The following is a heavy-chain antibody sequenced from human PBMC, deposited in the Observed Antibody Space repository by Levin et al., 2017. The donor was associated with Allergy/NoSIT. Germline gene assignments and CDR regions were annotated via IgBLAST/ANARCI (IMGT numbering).Heavy chain of an antibody. J-gene: IGHJ4*02. CDR1: GFTFSSYS. CDR3: ARDRSSGYYGTFDY. CDR2: ISSSSSTI. D-gene: IGHD3-22*01. Sequence: GESLKISCAASGFTFSSYSMNWVRQAPGKGLEWISYISSSSSTIYYADSVKGRFTISRDNVKNSLYLQMNSLRDEDTAVYYCARDRSSGYYGTFDYWGQGTLVTVSS. V-gene: IGHV3-48*02.